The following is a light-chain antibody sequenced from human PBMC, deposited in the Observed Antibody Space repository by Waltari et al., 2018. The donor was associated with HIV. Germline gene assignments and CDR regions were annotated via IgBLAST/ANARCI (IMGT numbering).Light chain of an antibody. V-gene: IGKV3-20*01. CDR2: GAS. J-gene: IGKJ3*01. CDR3: QQYGSSPFT. Sequence: EIVMTQSPATVSVSPGERATLACRASQSVSSSYLAWYQQKPGQAPRLLIYGASSRATGIPDRFSGSGSGTDFTLTISRLEPEDFAVYYCQQYGSSPFTFGPGTKVDIK. CDR1: QSVSSSY.